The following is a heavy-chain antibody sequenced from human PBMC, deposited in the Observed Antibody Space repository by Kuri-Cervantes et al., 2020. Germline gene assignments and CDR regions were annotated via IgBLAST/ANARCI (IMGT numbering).Heavy chain of an antibody. D-gene: IGHD6-19*01. Sequence: LSLTCAASGFTFDDYAMHWVRQAPGKGLEWVSGISWNSGSIGYADSVKGRFTISRDNAKNSVFLQMNSLRAEDTAVYYCVGGRGWLPDYWGQGTLVTVSS. CDR2: ISWNSGSI. J-gene: IGHJ4*02. V-gene: IGHV3-9*01. CDR1: GFTFDDYA. CDR3: VGGRGWLPDY.